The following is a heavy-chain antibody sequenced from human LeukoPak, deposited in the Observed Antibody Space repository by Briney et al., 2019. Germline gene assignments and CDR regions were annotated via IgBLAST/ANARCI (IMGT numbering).Heavy chain of an antibody. CDR3: ARDLRFLEWLLYENYYYGMDV. CDR1: GFTFSSYA. V-gene: IGHV3-30-3*01. CDR2: ISYDGSNK. Sequence: PGGSLRLSCAASGFTFSSYAMHWVRQAPGKGLEWVAVISYDGSNKYYADSVKGRFTISRDNSKNTLYLQMNSLRAEDTAVYYCARDLRFLEWLLYENYYYGMDVWGQGTTVTVSS. D-gene: IGHD3-3*01. J-gene: IGHJ6*02.